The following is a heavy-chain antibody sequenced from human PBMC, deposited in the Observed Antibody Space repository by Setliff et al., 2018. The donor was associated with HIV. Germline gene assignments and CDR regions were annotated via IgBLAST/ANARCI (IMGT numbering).Heavy chain of an antibody. J-gene: IGHJ4*02. D-gene: IGHD3-22*01. CDR1: GFALSSYW. V-gene: IGHV3-74*01. CDR2: INGDGSTT. CDR3: ARGNYDRDY. Sequence: HPGGSLRLSCAASGFALSSYWMHWVRQAPGKGLVYVSHINGDGSTTTYADSVKGRFTISRDNAKNTLYLQMNSLRVEDTAVYYCARGNYDRDYWGQGTLVTV.